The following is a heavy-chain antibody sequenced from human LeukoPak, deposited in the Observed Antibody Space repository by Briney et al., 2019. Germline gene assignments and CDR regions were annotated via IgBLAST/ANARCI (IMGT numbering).Heavy chain of an antibody. V-gene: IGHV3-23*01. CDR1: GFTFSSYA. D-gene: IGHD6-19*01. J-gene: IGHJ4*02. CDR3: AKDLNQWLVTGGANDY. CDR2: ISGSGAST. Sequence: GGSLRLSCAASGFTFSSYAMSWVRQAPGKGLEWVSAISGSGASTYYADSVKGRFTISRDNSKNTLYLQMNSLRAEDTAVYYCAKDLNQWLVTGGANDYWGQGTLVTVSS.